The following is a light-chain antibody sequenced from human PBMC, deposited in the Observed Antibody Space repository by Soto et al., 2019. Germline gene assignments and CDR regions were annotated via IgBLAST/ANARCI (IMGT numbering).Light chain of an antibody. CDR2: EVS. J-gene: IGLJ3*02. V-gene: IGLV2-14*01. Sequence: QSGLTQPVSVSGSPGQSITISCTGTSSDVGGYNYVSWYQQHPGKAPKLMIYEVSNRPSGVSNRFSGSKSGNTASLTISGLQAEDEADYYCSSYTSSSTLVFGGGTKLTVL. CDR1: SSDVGGYNY. CDR3: SSYTSSSTLV.